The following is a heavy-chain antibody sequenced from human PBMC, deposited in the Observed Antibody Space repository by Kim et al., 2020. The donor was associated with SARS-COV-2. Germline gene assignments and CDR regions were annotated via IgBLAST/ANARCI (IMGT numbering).Heavy chain of an antibody. CDR1: GFPFNSYS. J-gene: IGHJ4*02. D-gene: IGHD2-15*01. Sequence: GSLQLSCVASGFPFNSYSMTWVRQAPGKGLEWVSVISGSGHSTRYSDSVKGRFTISRDNSQNPLYLQMSSLRVDDTAIYYCAKAFTQAAATAGARALDFWGQGTLVTVSS. V-gene: IGHV3-23*01. CDR2: ISGSGHST. CDR3: AKAFTQAAATAGARALDF.